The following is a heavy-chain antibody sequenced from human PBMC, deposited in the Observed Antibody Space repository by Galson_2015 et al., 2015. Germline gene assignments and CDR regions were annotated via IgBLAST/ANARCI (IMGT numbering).Heavy chain of an antibody. CDR1: GDSVSSHSAA. D-gene: IGHD4-17*01. V-gene: IGHV6-1*01. CDR2: TYYRSKWYN. J-gene: IGHJ3*02. CDR3: ARSGDYADPNAFAI. Sequence: CAISGDSVSSHSAAWNWIRQSPSRGLEWLGRTYYRSKWYNDYAVSVKSRITINPDTSKNQFSLQLNSVTPEDTAVYYCARSGDYADPNAFAIWGQGTMVTVSS.